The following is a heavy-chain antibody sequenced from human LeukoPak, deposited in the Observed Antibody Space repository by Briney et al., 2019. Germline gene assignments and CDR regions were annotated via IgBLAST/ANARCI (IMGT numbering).Heavy chain of an antibody. D-gene: IGHD6-6*01. CDR1: GGSISSYY. J-gene: IGHJ3*01. CDR2: IYYSGST. Sequence: PSETLSLICTVSGGSISSYYWNWIRQPPGKGLEWIGYIYYSGSTNYNPSLKSRVTTLVDTSKNQFSLRLSSVTAADTAVYYCAREYSSSSGRRAFDFWGQGTMVTVSS. V-gene: IGHV4-59*08. CDR3: AREYSSSSGRRAFDF.